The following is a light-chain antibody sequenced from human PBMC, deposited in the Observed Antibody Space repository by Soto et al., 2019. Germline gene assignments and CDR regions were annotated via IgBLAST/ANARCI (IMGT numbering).Light chain of an antibody. CDR2: GAS. CDR1: QSVNIN. V-gene: IGKV3D-15*01. Sequence: EIAMTQSPVTLSASPGERVTLSCRASQSVNINLAWYQQRPGQAPRVLIYGASNRASGIPDRFSGSGSGTDFTLTLSCLEPDDFALYYCQQYKDWPPLTFGGGTRVEIK. J-gene: IGKJ4*01. CDR3: QQYKDWPPLT.